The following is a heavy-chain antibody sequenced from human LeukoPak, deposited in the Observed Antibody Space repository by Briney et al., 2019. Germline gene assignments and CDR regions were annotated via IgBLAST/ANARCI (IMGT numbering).Heavy chain of an antibody. D-gene: IGHD4-17*01. CDR2: INPSGGST. J-gene: IGHJ5*02. CDR3: ASGLYGDYWFDP. CDR1: GYTFTSYY. V-gene: IGHV1-46*01. Sequence: ASVKVSCKASGYTFTSYYMNWVRQAPGQGLEWMGIINPSGGSTSYAQKFQGRVTMTRDTSISTAYMELSRLRSDDTAVYYCASGLYGDYWFDPWGQGTLVTVSS.